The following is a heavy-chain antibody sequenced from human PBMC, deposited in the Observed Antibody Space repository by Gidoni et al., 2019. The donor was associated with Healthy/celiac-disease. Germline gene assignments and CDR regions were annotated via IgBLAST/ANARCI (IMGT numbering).Heavy chain of an antibody. CDR2: ISSSSSYI. V-gene: IGHV3-21*01. CDR3: AREQGYYYDSSGYYSAKGY. CDR1: GFTFSSYS. Sequence: EVQLVESGGGLVKPGGSLRLSCAASGFTFSSYSMNWVRQAPGKGLEWVSSISSSSSYIYYADSVKGRFTISRDNAKNSLYLQMNSLRAEDTAVYYCAREQGYYYDSSGYYSAKGYWGQGTLVTVSS. J-gene: IGHJ4*02. D-gene: IGHD3-22*01.